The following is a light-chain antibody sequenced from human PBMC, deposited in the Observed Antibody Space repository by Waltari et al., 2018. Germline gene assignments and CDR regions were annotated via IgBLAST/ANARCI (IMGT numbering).Light chain of an antibody. J-gene: IGKJ1*01. CDR3: QQHGSFPQT. Sequence: EIVLTQSPGTLSLSPGEGSTLLCRASQSIINNYLAWYQQRPGQAPRLLVYDASSRATGIPDRFSGSGSGTDFTLTISRLEPEDFALYFCQQHGSFPQTFGQGTKVEIK. V-gene: IGKV3-20*01. CDR1: QSIINNY. CDR2: DAS.